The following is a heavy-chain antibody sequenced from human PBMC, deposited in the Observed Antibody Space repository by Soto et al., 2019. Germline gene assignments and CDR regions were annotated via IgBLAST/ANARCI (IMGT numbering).Heavy chain of an antibody. CDR2: IYHSGST. D-gene: IGHD3-3*01. Sequence: QLQLQESGSGLVKPSQTLSLTCAVSGGSISSGGYSWSWIRQLPGKGLEWIGYIYHSGSTYYNPSLKSRVTISVDRSKNQFSLKLSSVTAADTAVYYCARGPYYDFWSHGMDVWGQGTTVTVSS. CDR1: GGSISSGGYS. V-gene: IGHV4-30-2*01. CDR3: ARGPYYDFWSHGMDV. J-gene: IGHJ6*02.